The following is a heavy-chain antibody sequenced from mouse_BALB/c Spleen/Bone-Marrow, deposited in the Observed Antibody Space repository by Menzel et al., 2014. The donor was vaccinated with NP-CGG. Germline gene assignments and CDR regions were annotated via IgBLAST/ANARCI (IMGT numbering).Heavy chain of an antibody. CDR3: AREVLRDYFDY. CDR2: ISSGGGST. CDR1: GSAFSSYD. V-gene: IGHV5-12-1*01. D-gene: IGHD1-1*01. Sequence: EVQLVESGGGLVKPGGSLKLSCAASGSAFSSYDMSWVRQTPEKRLEWVAYISSGGGSTYYPDTVKGRFTISRDNAKNTLYLQMSSLKSEDTAMYYCAREVLRDYFDYWGQGTTLTVSS. J-gene: IGHJ2*01.